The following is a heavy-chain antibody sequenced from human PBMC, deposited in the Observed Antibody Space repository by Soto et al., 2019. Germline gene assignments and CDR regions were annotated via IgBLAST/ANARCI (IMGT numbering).Heavy chain of an antibody. V-gene: IGHV3-9*01. Sequence: EVQLVESGGGLVQPGRSLRLSCAASGFTFDDYAMHWVRQAPGKGLEWVSGISWNSGSIGYADSVKGRFTISRDNAKNSLYLQMNSLRAEDTALYYCAKDPNPTVNAFDYWGQGTLVTVSS. D-gene: IGHD4-4*01. CDR1: GFTFDDYA. J-gene: IGHJ4*02. CDR2: ISWNSGSI. CDR3: AKDPNPTVNAFDY.